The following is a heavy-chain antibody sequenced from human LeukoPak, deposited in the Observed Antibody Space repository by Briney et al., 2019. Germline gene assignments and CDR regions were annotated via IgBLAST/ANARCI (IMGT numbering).Heavy chain of an antibody. CDR1: GYTFTSYD. J-gene: IGHJ6*03. CDR2: MNPNSGNT. CDR3: ARTGGYSSSWYVSYYYYYYMDV. Sequence: GASVKVSCKASGYTFTSYDINWVRQATGQGLEWMGWMNPNSGNTGYAQKLQGRVTMTRNASISTAYMELSSLRSEDTAVYYCARTGGYSSSWYVSYYYYYYMDVWGKGTTVTVSS. V-gene: IGHV1-8*01. D-gene: IGHD6-13*01.